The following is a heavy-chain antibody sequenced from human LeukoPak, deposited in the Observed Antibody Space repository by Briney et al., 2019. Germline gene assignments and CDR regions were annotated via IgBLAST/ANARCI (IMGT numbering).Heavy chain of an antibody. D-gene: IGHD6-13*01. Sequence: SETLSLTCTVSGGSISSYYWSWIRQPPGKGLEWIGYINYSGSTNYNPSLKSRVTISVDTSKNQFSLKLNSVTAADTAVYYCARDIGSWRYFQYWGQGTLVTVSS. CDR3: ARDIGSWRYFQY. CDR2: INYSGST. CDR1: GGSISSYY. J-gene: IGHJ1*01. V-gene: IGHV4-59*01.